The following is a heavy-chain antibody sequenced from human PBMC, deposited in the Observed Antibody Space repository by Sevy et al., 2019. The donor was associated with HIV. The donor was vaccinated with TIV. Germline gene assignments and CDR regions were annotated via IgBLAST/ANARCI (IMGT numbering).Heavy chain of an antibody. CDR3: ARGSYYYGSGSFAFRYYGMDV. V-gene: IGHV1-69*13. CDR1: GGTFSSYA. Sequence: ASVKVSCKASGGTFSSYAISWVRQAPGQGLEWMGGIIPIFGTANYAQKFQGRVTITADESTSTASMELSSLRSEETAVYYCARGSYYYGSGSFAFRYYGMDVWGQGTTVTVSS. D-gene: IGHD3-10*01. CDR2: IIPIFGTA. J-gene: IGHJ6*02.